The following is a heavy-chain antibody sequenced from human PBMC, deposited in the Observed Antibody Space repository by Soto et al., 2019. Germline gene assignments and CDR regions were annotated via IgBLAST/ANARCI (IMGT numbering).Heavy chain of an antibody. Sequence: PSETLSLTCTVSGGSISSYYWSWIRQPPGKGLEWIGYIYYSGSTNYNPSLKSRVTISVDTSKNQFSLKLSSVTAADTAVYYCARHRSAIFGVVTSFYFDYWGQGTLVTVSS. CDR3: ARHRSAIFGVVTSFYFDY. J-gene: IGHJ4*02. D-gene: IGHD3-3*01. CDR2: IYYSGST. CDR1: GGSISSYY. V-gene: IGHV4-59*08.